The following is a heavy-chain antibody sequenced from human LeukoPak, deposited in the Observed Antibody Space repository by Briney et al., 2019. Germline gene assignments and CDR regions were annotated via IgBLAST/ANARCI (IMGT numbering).Heavy chain of an antibody. CDR2: INPNSGGT. J-gene: IGHJ1*01. Sequence: ASVKVSCKASGYTFTGYYMHWVRQAPGQGDEWMGWINPNSGGTNYAQKFQGRVTMTRDTSISTAYMELSRLRSDDTAVYYCARDPGIVGPINHFQHWGQGTLVTVSS. CDR1: GYTFTGYY. D-gene: IGHD1-26*01. CDR3: ARDPGIVGPINHFQH. V-gene: IGHV1-2*02.